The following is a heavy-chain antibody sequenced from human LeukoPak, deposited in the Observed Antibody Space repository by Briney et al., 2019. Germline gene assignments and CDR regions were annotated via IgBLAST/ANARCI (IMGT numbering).Heavy chain of an antibody. CDR1: GGSISSGGYY. CDR3: ARDKAHCSSTSCPYYYGMDV. D-gene: IGHD2-2*01. CDR2: IYYSGST. V-gene: IGHV4-31*03. Sequence: SQTLSLTCTVSGGSISSGGYYWSWIRQHPGKGLEWIGYIYYSGSTYYNPSLKSRVTISVDTSKNQFSLKLSSVTAADTAVYYCARDKAHCSSTSCPYYYGMDVWGQGTTVTVSS. J-gene: IGHJ6*02.